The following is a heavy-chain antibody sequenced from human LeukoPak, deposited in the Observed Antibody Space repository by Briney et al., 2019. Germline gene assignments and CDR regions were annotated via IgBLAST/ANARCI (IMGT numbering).Heavy chain of an antibody. CDR2: IRNKANSYTT. CDR3: ARDRGGGYFDY. D-gene: IGHD3-16*01. J-gene: IGHJ4*02. V-gene: IGHV3-72*01. Sequence: GGSLRLSCAASGFTFSDHYMDWVRQAPGKGLEWVGRIRNKANSYTTEYAASVKGRFTISRDDSKNSLYLQMNSLKTEDTAVYFWARDRGGGYFDYWGQGTLVTVSS. CDR1: GFTFSDHY.